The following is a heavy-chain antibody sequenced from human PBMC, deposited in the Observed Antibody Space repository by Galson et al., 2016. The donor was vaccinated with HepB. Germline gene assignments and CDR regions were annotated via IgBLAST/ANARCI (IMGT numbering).Heavy chain of an antibody. D-gene: IGHD3-22*01. V-gene: IGHV3-30*18. J-gene: IGHJ5*02. CDR3: AKGSYDRSGYYLNWLDP. CDR1: GFTFSNYG. Sequence: SLRLSCAASGFTFSNYGMHWVRQAPGKGLEWVAAISYHGSNIYYGDSVKGRITISRDNSKNALYLQMNSLRPEDTAVYYCAKGSYDRSGYYLNWLDPWGQGTLVTVSS. CDR2: ISYHGSNI.